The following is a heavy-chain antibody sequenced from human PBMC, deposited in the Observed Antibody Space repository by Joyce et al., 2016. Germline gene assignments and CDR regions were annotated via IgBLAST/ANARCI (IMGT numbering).Heavy chain of an antibody. CDR1: GYSFTSYW. CDR2: IFPGDPDT. V-gene: IGHV5-51*01. D-gene: IGHD3-3*01. CDR3: ARLRYYDFWSGYSNYYFDY. Sequence: EVQLVQSGAEVKKPGESLKISCKGSGYSFTSYWIGWVRQMPGKGLEWMGVIFPGDPDTIYSPSFQGQVTISADKSISTAYLQWSNLKASDTAMYYCARLRYYDFWSGYSNYYFDYWGQGTLVTVSS. J-gene: IGHJ4*02.